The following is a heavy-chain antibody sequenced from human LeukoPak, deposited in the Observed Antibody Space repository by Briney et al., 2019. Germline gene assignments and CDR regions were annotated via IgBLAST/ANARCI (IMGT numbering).Heavy chain of an antibody. CDR2: IYYSGST. CDR1: GGSFSGYY. D-gene: IGHD5-12*01. V-gene: IGHV4-59*12. Sequence: SETLSLTCAVYGGSFSGYYWSWIRQPPGKGLEWIGYIYYSGSTYYNPSLKSRVTISVDTSKNQFSLKLSSVTAADTAVYYCARYSGYDRFFDYWGQGTLVTVSS. CDR3: ARYSGYDRFFDY. J-gene: IGHJ4*02.